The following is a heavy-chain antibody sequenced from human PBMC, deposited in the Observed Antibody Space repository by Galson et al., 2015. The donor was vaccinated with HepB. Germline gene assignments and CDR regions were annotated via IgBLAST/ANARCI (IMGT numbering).Heavy chain of an antibody. CDR2: ISGSGGNT. CDR1: TFIFSSYA. Sequence: SLRLSCAASTFIFSSYAMSWVRQAPGKGLEWVSAISGSGGNTYYADSVKGRFTISRDNSKNTLYLQMNSLRAEDTAVYYCAGYYYDSSGYYYGIDYWGQGTLVTVSS. J-gene: IGHJ4*02. D-gene: IGHD3-22*01. CDR3: AGYYYDSSGYYYGIDY. V-gene: IGHV3-23*01.